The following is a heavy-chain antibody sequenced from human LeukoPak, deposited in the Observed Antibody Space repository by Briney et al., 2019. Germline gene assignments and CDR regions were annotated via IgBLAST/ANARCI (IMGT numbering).Heavy chain of an antibody. V-gene: IGHV1-2*02. CDR3: ARDRGIRIAVAVGNWFDP. J-gene: IGHJ5*02. D-gene: IGHD6-19*01. CDR1: GYTFTGYY. CDR2: INPNSGGT. Sequence: ASVKVSCKASGYTFTGYYMHWVRQAPGQGLEWMGWINPNSGGTNYAQKFQGRVTMTRDTSISTAYMELSRLRSDDTAVYYCARDRGIRIAVAVGNWFDPWGQGTLVTVSS.